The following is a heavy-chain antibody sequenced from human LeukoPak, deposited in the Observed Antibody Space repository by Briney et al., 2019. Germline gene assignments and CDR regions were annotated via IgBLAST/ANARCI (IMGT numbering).Heavy chain of an antibody. V-gene: IGHV1-46*01. CDR1: GYTFTNYY. J-gene: IGHJ4*02. Sequence: ASVKVSCKASGYTFTNYYLHWVRQAPGQGLEWMGIINPSGGSTSYAQRFQGRVTMTRDTSTSTVYMELSSLRSEDTAVYYCARVLLWFGELLAFDYWGQGTLVTVSS. D-gene: IGHD3-10*01. CDR3: ARVLLWFGELLAFDY. CDR2: INPSGGST.